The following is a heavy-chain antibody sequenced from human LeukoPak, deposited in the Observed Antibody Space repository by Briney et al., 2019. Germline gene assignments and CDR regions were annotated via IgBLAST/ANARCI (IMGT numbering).Heavy chain of an antibody. V-gene: IGHV3-23*01. CDR3: ARMSSLTWSDWYFDL. D-gene: IGHD5/OR15-5a*01. CDR2: IGHTGST. J-gene: IGHJ2*01. CDR1: GFTFGRYP. Sequence: GGSLRLSCAASGFTFGRYPIAWVRQAPGEGLEWVSSIGHTGSTYYADSVKGRFSVSKDYSKYTTSLQMNSLRAEDTALYYCARMSSLTWSDWYFDLWGPGTLVTVSS.